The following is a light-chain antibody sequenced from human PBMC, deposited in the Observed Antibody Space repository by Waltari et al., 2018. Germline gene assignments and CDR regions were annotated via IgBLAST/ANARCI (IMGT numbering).Light chain of an antibody. CDR2: ENS. CDR1: SPNIGHNY. CDR3: GTWDSSLSGAV. V-gene: IGLV1-51*02. Sequence: QSVLTQPPSVSAAPGTRVTIPRSGGSPNIGHNYVYWYRQLPGTAPKLLIYENSERPSGIPGRFSGSKSGTSATLDITGLQAGDEADYYCGTWDSSLSGAVFGGGTHLTVL. J-gene: IGLJ7*01.